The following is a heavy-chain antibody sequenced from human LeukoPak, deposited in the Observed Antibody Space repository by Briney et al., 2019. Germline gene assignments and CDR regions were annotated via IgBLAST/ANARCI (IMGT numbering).Heavy chain of an antibody. CDR2: IYHSGSA. CDR1: GYSITSGYN. J-gene: IGHJ4*02. V-gene: IGHV4-38-2*01. D-gene: IGHD2-2*02. Sequence: PSETLSLTCAVSGYSITSGYNWAWIRHPPGKVLEWIGSIYHSGSAYYNPSLTSRVTISADTSKNQFSLKLSSVTAADTAVYYCVRYCSSTTCYTRAVDYWGQGTLVTVSS. CDR3: VRYCSSTTCYTRAVDY.